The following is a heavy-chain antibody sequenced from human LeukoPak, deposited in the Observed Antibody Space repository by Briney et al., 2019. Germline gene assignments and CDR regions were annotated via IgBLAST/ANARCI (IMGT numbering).Heavy chain of an antibody. V-gene: IGHV4-39*07. CDR1: GGSISSSIYY. J-gene: IGHJ4*02. Sequence: SETLSLTCTVSGGSISSSIYYWGWIRQPPGKGLEWIGSIYYSGSTYYNPSLKSRVTISVDTSKNQFSLKLSSVTAADTAVYYCARGLTMVRGAFDYWGQGTLVTVSS. CDR3: ARGLTMVRGAFDY. CDR2: IYYSGST. D-gene: IGHD3-10*01.